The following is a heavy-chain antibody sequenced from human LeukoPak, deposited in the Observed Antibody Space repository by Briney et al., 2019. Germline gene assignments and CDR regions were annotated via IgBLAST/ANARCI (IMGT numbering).Heavy chain of an antibody. CDR2: ISDNGGDG. J-gene: IGHJ4*02. CDR1: GFTSNKYA. CDR3: GRDWKLDY. V-gene: IGHV3-23*01. Sequence: GGSLRLSCAASGFTSNKYAMSWVRQAPGKGLEWVSAISDNGGDGKYAGSVKGRFTISRDNSKNTLYLQMNSLRAEDTAIYYCGRDWKLDYWGQGNLVTVSS. D-gene: IGHD1-1*01.